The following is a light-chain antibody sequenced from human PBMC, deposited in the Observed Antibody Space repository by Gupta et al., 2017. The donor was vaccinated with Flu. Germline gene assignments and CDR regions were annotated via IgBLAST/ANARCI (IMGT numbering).Light chain of an antibody. V-gene: IGKV3-11*01. CDR1: QSVGNF. Sequence: EVVLTQSPATLSLAPGERVTLSSRASQSVGNFLAWYQQRPGQAPRLLIYDTSNRATGVPARFTGSGSGSDFSLTISSLEPEDGAVYYCQQRSNCPPSLTFGGGTKVEI. CDR3: QQRSNCPPSLT. J-gene: IGKJ4*01. CDR2: DTS.